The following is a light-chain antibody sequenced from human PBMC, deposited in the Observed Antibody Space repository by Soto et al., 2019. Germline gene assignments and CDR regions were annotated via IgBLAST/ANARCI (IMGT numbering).Light chain of an antibody. CDR2: AAS. CDR1: QSISSSN. CDR3: QQYDSSPPMYT. V-gene: IGKV3-20*01. J-gene: IGKJ2*01. Sequence: EVVLTQSPGTLSLSPVERATLSCRASQSISSSNLVWYQRKPGQAPRLLIYAASSRAPGTPDRFSGSGSGTDFTLTISRREPEDFAVYYCQQYDSSPPMYTFGQGTELEIK.